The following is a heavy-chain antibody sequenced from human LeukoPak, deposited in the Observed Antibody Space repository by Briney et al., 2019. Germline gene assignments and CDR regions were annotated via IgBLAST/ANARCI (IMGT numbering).Heavy chain of an antibody. CDR1: GFTFSDYY. D-gene: IGHD3-3*01. J-gene: IGHJ4*02. V-gene: IGHV3-11*01. CDR3: ARGPSSNYDFWSGYYRDLQYYFDY. CDR2: ISSSGSII. Sequence: GGSLRLSCAASGFTFSDYYMSWIRQAPGKGLEWVSYISSSGSIIYYADSVKGRFTISRDNAKNSLYLQMNSLRAEDTAVYYCARGPSSNYDFWSGYYRDLQYYFDYWGQGTLVTVSS.